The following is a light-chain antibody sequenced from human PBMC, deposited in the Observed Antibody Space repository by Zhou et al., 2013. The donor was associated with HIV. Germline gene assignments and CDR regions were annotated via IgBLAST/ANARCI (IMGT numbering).Light chain of an antibody. CDR2: YAS. V-gene: IGKV1-27*01. CDR3: QKYDLSPWT. Sequence: DIQMTQSPSSLSASVGDTVTLTCRATQDIRDSLVWYQQKPGKAPQVLIYYASKLQSGVPSRFSGGGTGTDFTLTITSLQPEDVATYYCQKYDLSPWTFGPRD. CDR1: QDIRDS. J-gene: IGKJ1*01.